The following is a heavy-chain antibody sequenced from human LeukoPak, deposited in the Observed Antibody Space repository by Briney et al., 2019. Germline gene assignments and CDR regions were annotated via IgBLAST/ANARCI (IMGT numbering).Heavy chain of an antibody. CDR2: IYYSGNT. CDR3: ARVFRRGGGGGWPDY. J-gene: IGHJ4*02. V-gene: IGHV4-59*01. D-gene: IGHD6-19*01. CDR1: GGSISTYY. Sequence: SEILSLTCAVSGGSISTYYWSWIRQSPGKGLEWIGYIYYSGNTNYNPSLKSRVTISVDTSKNQFSLKLSSVTAADTAVYYCARVFRRGGGGGWPDYWGQGTLVTVSS.